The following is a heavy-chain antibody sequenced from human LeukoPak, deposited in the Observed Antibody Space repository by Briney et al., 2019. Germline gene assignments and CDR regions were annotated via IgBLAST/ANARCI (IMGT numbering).Heavy chain of an antibody. CDR2: IQPDGGET. V-gene: IGHV3-7*01. CDR1: GFTFRSHW. Sequence: PGGSPRLSCVGSGFTFRSHWMTWIRQAPGKGVEWVANIQPDGGETYYVDSVTGRFTISRDNARNSLFLQMSSLRVEDTAVYYCARGVRWFDPWGQGTLVTVSS. D-gene: IGHD3-10*01. J-gene: IGHJ5*02. CDR3: ARGVRWFDP.